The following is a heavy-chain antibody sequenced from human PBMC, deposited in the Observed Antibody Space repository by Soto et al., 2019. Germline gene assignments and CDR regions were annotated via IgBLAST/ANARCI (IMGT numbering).Heavy chain of an antibody. CDR2: IIDSGGYT. V-gene: IGHV3-23*01. CDR3: AKETYYYYGMDV. Sequence: GGSLRLSCAASGFTFSSSTMNWVRQAPGKGLEWVSAIIDSGGYTYYADSVKGRFTTSRDNSKNTLYLKMNSLRAEDTALYYCAKETYYYYGMDVWGQGTTVTVSS. J-gene: IGHJ6*02. CDR1: GFTFSSST.